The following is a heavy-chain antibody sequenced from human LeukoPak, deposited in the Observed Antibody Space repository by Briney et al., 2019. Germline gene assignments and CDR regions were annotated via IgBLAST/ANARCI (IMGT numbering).Heavy chain of an antibody. V-gene: IGHV3-23*01. CDR3: AKDTVGGLSVEAFDI. D-gene: IGHD3-16*02. Sequence: GALRLSCAAPGFTFSSYAMSWVRQAPGKGLEWVSAISGSGGSTYYADSVKGRFTISRDNSKNTLYLQMNSLRAEDTAVYYCAKDTVGGLSVEAFDIWGQGTMVTVSS. J-gene: IGHJ3*02. CDR2: ISGSGGST. CDR1: GFTFSSYA.